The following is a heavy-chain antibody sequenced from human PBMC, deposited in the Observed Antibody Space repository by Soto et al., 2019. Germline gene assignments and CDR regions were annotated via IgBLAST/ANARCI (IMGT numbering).Heavy chain of an antibody. Sequence: QVQLVQSGAEVKKPGSSVKVSCKASGGTFSSYAISWVRQAPGQGLEWMGGIIPIFGTANYAQKFQGRVTITADKSTSTAYMELGSLGSEDTAVYYCGSGDSGYDEGGGADYWGQGTLVTVSS. CDR2: IIPIFGTA. V-gene: IGHV1-69*06. D-gene: IGHD5-12*01. J-gene: IGHJ4*02. CDR1: GGTFSSYA. CDR3: GSGDSGYDEGGGADY.